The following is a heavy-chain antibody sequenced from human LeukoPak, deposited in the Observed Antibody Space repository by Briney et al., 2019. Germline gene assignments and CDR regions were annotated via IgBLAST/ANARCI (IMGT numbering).Heavy chain of an antibody. CDR3: ARDHHRRLYDSQARDTFDI. CDR1: GFTFDDYG. V-gene: IGHV3-20*04. J-gene: IGHJ3*02. CDR2: INWIGGST. Sequence: GGSLRLSCAASGFTFDDYGMSWVRQAPGKGLEWVSGINWIGGSTAYADSVKGRFTISRDSAKNSLYLQMNSLRAEDTAVYYCARDHHRRLYDSQARDTFDIWGQGTMVTVSS. D-gene: IGHD3-22*01.